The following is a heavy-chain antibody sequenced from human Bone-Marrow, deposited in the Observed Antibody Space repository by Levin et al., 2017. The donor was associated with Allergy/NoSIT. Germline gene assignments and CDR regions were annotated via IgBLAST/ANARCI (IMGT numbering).Heavy chain of an antibody. CDR1: GFTFSSYA. CDR2: ISGSGGST. J-gene: IGHJ4*02. D-gene: IGHD3-3*01. Sequence: GESLKISCAASGFTFSSYAMSWVRQAPGKGLEWVSAISGSGGSTYYADSVKGRFTISRDNSKNTLYLQMNSLRAEDTAVYYCAKTIFGVVIMGSFDYWGQGTLVTVSS. CDR3: AKTIFGVVIMGSFDY. V-gene: IGHV3-23*01.